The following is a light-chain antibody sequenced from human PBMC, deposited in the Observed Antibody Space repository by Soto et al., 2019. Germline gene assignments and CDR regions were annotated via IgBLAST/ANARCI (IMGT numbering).Light chain of an antibody. V-gene: IGLV1-44*01. CDR2: STD. CDR3: AAWDDSQNGVL. J-gene: IGLJ2*01. Sequence: QLVLTQPPSASGTPGQRVTISCSGSRSNIGRYTVNWYQQLPGTAPKLLIFSTDQRPSGVPDRFSGSKSGTSASLAISGLQSEDEADYYCAAWDDSQNGVLFGGGTKLTVL. CDR1: RSNIGRYT.